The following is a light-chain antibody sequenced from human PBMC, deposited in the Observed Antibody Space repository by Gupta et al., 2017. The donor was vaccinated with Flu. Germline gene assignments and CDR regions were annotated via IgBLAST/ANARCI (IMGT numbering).Light chain of an antibody. CDR1: QSVSSN. CDR2: GAS. CDR3: QQYNNWPRTT. V-gene: IGKV3-15*01. J-gene: IGKJ2*01. Sequence: ATLSVSPGERATLSCRASQSVSSNLAWYQQKPGQAPRLLIYGASTRATGIPARFSGSGSGTEFTLTISSLQSEDFAVYYCQQYNNWPRTTFGQGTKLEIK.